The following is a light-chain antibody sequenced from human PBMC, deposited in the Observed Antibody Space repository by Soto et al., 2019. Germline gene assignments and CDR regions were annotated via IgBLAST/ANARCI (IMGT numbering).Light chain of an antibody. Sequence: EIVLTQSPATLXXXPXXXXTXXCRAXQGVSSYLAWYQQKPGQAPRLLIYDASNRATGIPARFSGSGSGTDFTLTISSLEPEDFAVYYCQHRSNWPSFGPGTKVDIK. CDR3: QHRSNWPS. CDR2: DAS. V-gene: IGKV3-11*01. J-gene: IGKJ3*01. CDR1: QGVSSY.